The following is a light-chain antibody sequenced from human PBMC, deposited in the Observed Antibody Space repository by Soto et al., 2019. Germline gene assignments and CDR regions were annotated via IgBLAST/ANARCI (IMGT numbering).Light chain of an antibody. CDR3: QQYCSSPPYT. CDR1: QSVSSSY. J-gene: IGKJ2*01. Sequence: EIVLTQSPGTLSLSPGERATLSCRASQSVSSSYLAWYQQKPGQAPRLLIYGASSRATGIPDRFSGSGSGTDFTLTISRLEPEGFAVYYCQQYCSSPPYTFGQGTKLEIK. V-gene: IGKV3-20*01. CDR2: GAS.